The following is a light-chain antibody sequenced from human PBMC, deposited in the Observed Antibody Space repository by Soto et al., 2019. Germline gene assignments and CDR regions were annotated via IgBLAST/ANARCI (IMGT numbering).Light chain of an antibody. Sequence: IVLTQSAATLSLSPRERANLSCRSSQSVTSNYLLRYQQKPGQAPRLLIYGASSRATGIPDRFSGSGSGTDFILTISRLEHEDFAVYYCQQYDRSWTFGQGTKVDIK. V-gene: IGKV3-20*01. CDR3: QQYDRSWT. CDR1: QSVTSNY. J-gene: IGKJ1*01. CDR2: GAS.